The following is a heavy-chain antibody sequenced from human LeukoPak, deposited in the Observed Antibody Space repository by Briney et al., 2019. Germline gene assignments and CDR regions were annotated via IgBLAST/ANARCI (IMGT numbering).Heavy chain of an antibody. D-gene: IGHD6-6*01. CDR3: TKTGARYSASSNFDS. J-gene: IGHJ4*02. CDR1: GFPFTTYA. CDR2: ISNSGDNT. Sequence: GGSLRLSCAASGFPFTTYAMSWVRQPPGKGLEWVSAISNSGDNTYYADSVKGRFTISRDNSKNTFFLQMNNLRAEDTAMYYCTKTGARYSASSNFDSWGQGALVTVSS. V-gene: IGHV3-23*01.